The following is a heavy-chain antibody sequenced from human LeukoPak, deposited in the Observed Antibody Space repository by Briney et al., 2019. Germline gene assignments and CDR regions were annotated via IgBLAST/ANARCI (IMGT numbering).Heavy chain of an antibody. D-gene: IGHD5-18*01. CDR2: ISSSSSYI. Sequence: GGSLRLSCAASGFTFSSYSMNWVRQAPGKGLEWVSSISSSSSYIYYADSVKGRFTISRDNSKNTLYLQMNSLRAEDTAVYYCAKVFRGYSYGYVGYWGQGTLVTVSS. V-gene: IGHV3-21*01. CDR1: GFTFSSYS. J-gene: IGHJ4*02. CDR3: AKVFRGYSYGYVGY.